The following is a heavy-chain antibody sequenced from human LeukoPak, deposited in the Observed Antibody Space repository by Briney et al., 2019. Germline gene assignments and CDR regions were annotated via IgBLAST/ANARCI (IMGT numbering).Heavy chain of an antibody. J-gene: IGHJ4*02. V-gene: IGHV3-21*01. CDR3: ARESGTTISPKLDY. CDR2: ISSSSSYI. CDR1: GFTFSSYS. Sequence: GGSLRLSCAASGFTFSSYSMNWVRQAPGKGLEWVSSISSSSSYIYYADSVKGRFTISRDNAKNSLYLQMNSLRAEDTAVYYCARESGTTISPKLDYWGQGTLVTVSS. D-gene: IGHD5-24*01.